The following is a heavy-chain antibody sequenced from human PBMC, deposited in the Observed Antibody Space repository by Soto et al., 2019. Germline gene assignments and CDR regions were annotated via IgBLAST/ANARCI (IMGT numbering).Heavy chain of an antibody. CDR2: ISAYNGNT. J-gene: IGHJ4*02. V-gene: IGHV1-18*01. Sequence: GASVKVSCKASGYTFTSYGISWVRQAPGQGLEWMGWISAYNGNTNYAQKLQGRVTMTTDTSTSTAYMELRSLRSDDTAVYYCARDHCVSTSCYLAYWGQGTLVTVSS. D-gene: IGHD2-2*01. CDR1: GYTFTSYG. CDR3: ARDHCVSTSCYLAY.